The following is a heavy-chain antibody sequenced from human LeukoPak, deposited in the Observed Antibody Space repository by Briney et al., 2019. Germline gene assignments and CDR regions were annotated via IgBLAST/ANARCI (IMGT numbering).Heavy chain of an antibody. CDR1: GLTFGAYW. Sequence: PGGSLRLPCSTYGLTFGAYWMAGVRRAPGKGIERVANIHPDGNENYHADSVRGRFTISRDNAENSLYLQMNSLRAEDTAVYYCGRSDWPSAFNIWGQGTMVTVSS. V-gene: IGHV3-7*01. J-gene: IGHJ3*02. CDR2: IHPDGNEN. CDR3: GRSDWPSAFNI. D-gene: IGHD3-9*01.